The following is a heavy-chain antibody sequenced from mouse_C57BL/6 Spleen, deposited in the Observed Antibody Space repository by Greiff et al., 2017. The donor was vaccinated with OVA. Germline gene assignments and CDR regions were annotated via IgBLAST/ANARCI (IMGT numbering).Heavy chain of an antibody. D-gene: IGHD1-1*01. CDR2: ISSGSSTI. J-gene: IGHJ4*01. CDR1: GFTFSDYG. Sequence: EVQVVESGGGLVKPGGSLKLSCAASGFTFSDYGMHWVRQAPEKGLEWVAYISSGSSTIYYADTVKGRFTISRDNAKNTLFLQMTSLRSEDTAMYYCARRSHYYGSSYAMDYWGQGTSVTVSS. CDR3: ARRSHYYGSSYAMDY. V-gene: IGHV5-17*01.